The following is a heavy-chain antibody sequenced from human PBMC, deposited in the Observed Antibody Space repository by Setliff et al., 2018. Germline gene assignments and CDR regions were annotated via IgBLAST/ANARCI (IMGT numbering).Heavy chain of an antibody. V-gene: IGHV4-61*09. CDR1: GGSVGSDFSY. J-gene: IGHJ6*03. CDR2: TYTSWST. D-gene: IGHD3-3*01. CDR3: ARMSGFQYIDV. Sequence: PSETLSLTCTVSGGSVGSDFSYWTWIRQPAGKGLEWIGQTYTSWSTNYNPSLKSRVTISLDASKNQFSLRLTSVTAADTAVYYCARMSGFQYIDVWDKGTTVTVSS.